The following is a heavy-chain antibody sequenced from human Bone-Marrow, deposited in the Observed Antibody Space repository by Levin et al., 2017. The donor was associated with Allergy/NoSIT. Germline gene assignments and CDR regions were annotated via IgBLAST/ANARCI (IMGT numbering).Heavy chain of an antibody. V-gene: IGHV4-61*01. J-gene: IGHJ3*02. CDR1: GGSVRSQNYY. D-gene: IGHD2-21*02. Sequence: GSLRLSCSVSGGSVRSQNYYWSWIRQPPGTPLEWIGYVSYSGSTTYSPSLESRVTISLGTSENQFSLRLSSLTAADTAVYYCARDYGDSSDAFAIWGQGTMVTVSS. CDR3: ARDYGDSSDAFAI. CDR2: VSYSGST.